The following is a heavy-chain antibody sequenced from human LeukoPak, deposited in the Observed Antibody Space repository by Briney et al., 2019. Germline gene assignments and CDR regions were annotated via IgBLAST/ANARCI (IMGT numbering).Heavy chain of an antibody. J-gene: IGHJ1*01. CDR1: GFTFTSYA. CDR3: AKTFYDFWSGPEYFQH. V-gene: IGHV3-23*01. D-gene: IGHD3-3*01. Sequence: GGSLRLSCAASGFTFTSYAMSWVRQAPGKGLEWVSAISGGGGTTYYADSVKGRFTISRDNSKNTLYLQMNSLRAEDTAVYYCAKTFYDFWSGPEYFQHWGQGTLVTVSS. CDR2: ISGGGGTT.